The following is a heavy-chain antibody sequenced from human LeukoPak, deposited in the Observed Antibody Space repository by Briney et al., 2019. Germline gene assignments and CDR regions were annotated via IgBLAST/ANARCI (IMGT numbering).Heavy chain of an antibody. V-gene: IGHV3-74*01. D-gene: IGHD6-13*01. CDR2: ISDGGREI. Sequence: GGSLRLSCAASGFTFTSYWMHRVRQAPGQGLVWVSRISDGGREINYADSVKGRFTISRDNAKNTLYLQMNSLRAEDTAMYYCARVSVATPGTGIDYWGQGTLVTVSS. CDR1: GFTFTSYW. J-gene: IGHJ4*02. CDR3: ARVSVATPGTGIDY.